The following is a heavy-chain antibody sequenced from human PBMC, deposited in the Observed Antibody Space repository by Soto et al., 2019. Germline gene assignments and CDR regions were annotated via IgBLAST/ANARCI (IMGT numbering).Heavy chain of an antibody. CDR2: IYYSGST. Sequence: SETLSLTCTVSGGSISSSSYYWGWIRQPPGKGLEWIGSIYYSGSTYYNPSLKSRVTISVDTSKNQFSLKLSSVTAADTAVYYCATVPIFAPIYYYGMDVRGQGTTVS. D-gene: IGHD3-3*01. V-gene: IGHV4-39*01. J-gene: IGHJ6*02. CDR3: ATVPIFAPIYYYGMDV. CDR1: GGSISSSSYY.